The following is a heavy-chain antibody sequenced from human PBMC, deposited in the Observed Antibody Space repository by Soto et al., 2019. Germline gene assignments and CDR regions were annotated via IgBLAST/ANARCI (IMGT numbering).Heavy chain of an antibody. V-gene: IGHV1-69*01. CDR2: IIPIFGTA. D-gene: IGHD2-15*01. CDR1: GGTFSSYA. CDR3: ARDSNNVVQQGGDDFDI. Sequence: QVQLVQSGAEVKKPGSSVKVSCKASGGTFSSYAISWVRHAPGQGLEWMGGIIPIFGTANYAQKFQGRVTITADESTSTAYMDLSSLRSEDTAVYYCARDSNNVVQQGGDDFDIWGQGTMVTVSS. J-gene: IGHJ3*02.